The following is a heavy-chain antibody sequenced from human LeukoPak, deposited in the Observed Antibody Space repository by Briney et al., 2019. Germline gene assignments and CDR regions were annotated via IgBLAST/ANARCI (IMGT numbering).Heavy chain of an antibody. CDR1: GFTFSSYG. D-gene: IGHD6-19*01. J-gene: IGHJ4*02. CDR2: ISYDGSNK. CDR3: AKDLLAVASYFDY. V-gene: IGHV3-30*18. Sequence: PGGSLRLSCAASGFTFSSYGMHWVRQAPGKGLEWVAVISYDGSNKYYADSVKGRFTISRDNSKNTLYLQMNSLRAEDTAVYYCAKDLLAVASYFDYWGQGTLVTVSS.